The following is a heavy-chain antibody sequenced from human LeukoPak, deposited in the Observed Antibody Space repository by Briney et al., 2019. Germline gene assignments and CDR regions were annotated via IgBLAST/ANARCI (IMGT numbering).Heavy chain of an antibody. CDR3: ARGSGSRSYYDVLYYYYMDV. J-gene: IGHJ6*03. D-gene: IGHD3-10*01. CDR1: GYTFISYG. CDR2: ISPYNGDT. Sequence: ASVKVSCKASGYTFISYGISWVRQAPGQGLEWMGWISPYNGDTNYAQKFQGRATMTTDTSTSTAYMELRSLRSDDTAVYYCARGSGSRSYYDVLYYYYMDVWGKGTTVTVSS. V-gene: IGHV1-18*01.